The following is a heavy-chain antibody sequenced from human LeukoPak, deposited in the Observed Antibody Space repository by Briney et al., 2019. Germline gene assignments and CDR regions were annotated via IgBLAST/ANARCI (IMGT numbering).Heavy chain of an antibody. J-gene: IGHJ4*02. Sequence: ASVKVSCKASGYTFTGYYMHWVRQAPGQGLEWMGWINPNSGGTNYAQKFQGRVTMTRNTPISTAYMELSRLRSDDTAVYYCARDSYTTYSSGYYRFDYWGQGTLVTVSS. CDR1: GYTFTGYY. D-gene: IGHD3-22*01. CDR3: ARDSYTTYSSGYYRFDY. V-gene: IGHV1-2*02. CDR2: INPNSGGT.